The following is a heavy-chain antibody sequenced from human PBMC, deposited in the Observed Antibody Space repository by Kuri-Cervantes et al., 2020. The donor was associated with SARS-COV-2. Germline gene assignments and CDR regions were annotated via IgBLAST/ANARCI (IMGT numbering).Heavy chain of an antibody. Sequence: ASVKVSCKASGYTFTGYYMHWVRQAPGQGLEWMGWINPNSGGTNYAQKFEGRVTITADESTSTAYMELSSLRFEDTAVYFCARDVGYGGTSELDITYFDYWGQGTLVTVSS. CDR3: ARDVGYGGTSELDITYFDY. CDR1: GYTFTGYY. D-gene: IGHD4-23*01. V-gene: IGHV1-2*02. J-gene: IGHJ4*02. CDR2: INPNSGGT.